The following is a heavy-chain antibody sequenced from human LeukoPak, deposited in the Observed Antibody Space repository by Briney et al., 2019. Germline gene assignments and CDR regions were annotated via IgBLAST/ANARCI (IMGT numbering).Heavy chain of an antibody. J-gene: IGHJ4*02. V-gene: IGHV3-23*01. CDR3: AKEMATIRKILAFDY. Sequence: GGSLRLSCAASGFTFSSYGMSWVRQAPGKGLGWVSAISGSGGSTYYADSVKGRFTISRDNSKNTLYLQMNSLRAEDTAVYYCAKEMATIRKILAFDYWGQGTLVTVSS. CDR2: ISGSGGST. CDR1: GFTFSSYG. D-gene: IGHD5-24*01.